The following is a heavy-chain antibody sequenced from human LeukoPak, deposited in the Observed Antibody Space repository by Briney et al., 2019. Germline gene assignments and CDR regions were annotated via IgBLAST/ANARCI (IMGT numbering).Heavy chain of an antibody. CDR2: INPNSGGT. Sequence: ASVKVSCKASGYTSTGYYMHWVRQAPGQGLEWMGWINPNSGGTNYAQKFQGRVTMTRDTSISTAYMELSRLRSDDTAVYYCARASGYSSSWYVDYWGQGTLVTVSS. CDR1: GYTSTGYY. D-gene: IGHD6-13*01. CDR3: ARASGYSSSWYVDY. J-gene: IGHJ4*02. V-gene: IGHV1-2*02.